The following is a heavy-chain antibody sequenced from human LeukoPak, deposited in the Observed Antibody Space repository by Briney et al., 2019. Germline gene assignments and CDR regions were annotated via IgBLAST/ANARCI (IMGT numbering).Heavy chain of an antibody. CDR2: XSSSISYI. J-gene: IGHJ5*02. Sequence: GGSQRPSCGASGFIFSSYXXXXXXQAPGKGLEWVXXXSSSISYIAYADPVKVTFAIPRDNAKNSLYLPTSSLRAEDTAVYSCARDSSGYYYVWFDPWGQGTLVTVSS. CDR3: ARDSSGYYYVWFDP. CDR1: GFIFSSYX. D-gene: IGHD3-22*01. V-gene: IGHV3-21*01.